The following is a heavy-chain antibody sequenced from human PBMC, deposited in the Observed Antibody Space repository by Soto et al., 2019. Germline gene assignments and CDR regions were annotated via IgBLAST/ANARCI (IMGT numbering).Heavy chain of an antibody. J-gene: IGHJ6*02. CDR2: IYYSGST. V-gene: IGHV4-39*01. CDR1: GGSISSSSYY. D-gene: IGHD3-3*01. CDR3: ARQLQTYDFWSGINYGMDV. Sequence: PSETLSLTCTVSGGSISSSSYYWGWIRQPPGKGLEWIGSIYYSGSTYYNPSLKSRVTISVDTSKNQFSLKLSSVTAADTAVYYCARQLQTYDFWSGINYGMDVWGQGTTVTVSS.